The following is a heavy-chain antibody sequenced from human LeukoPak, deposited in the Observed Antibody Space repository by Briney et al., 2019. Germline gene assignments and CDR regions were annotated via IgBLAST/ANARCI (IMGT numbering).Heavy chain of an antibody. CDR3: ASPRGGRRGYSYGYHYYGMDV. V-gene: IGHV4-34*01. CDR1: GGSFSGYC. Sequence: PSETLSLTCAVYGGSFSGYCWGWIRQPPGKGLEWIGEINHSGSTNYNPSLKSRVTMSVDTSKNQFSLKPSSVTAADTAVYYCASPRGGRRGYSYGYHYYGMDVWGKGTTVTVSS. J-gene: IGHJ6*04. D-gene: IGHD5-18*01. CDR2: INHSGST.